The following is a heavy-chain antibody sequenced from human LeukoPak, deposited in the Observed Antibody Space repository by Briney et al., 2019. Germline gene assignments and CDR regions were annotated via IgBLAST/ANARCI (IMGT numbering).Heavy chain of an antibody. D-gene: IGHD5-18*01. V-gene: IGHV3-21*01. CDR3: ARSPTAMAHFDY. CDR2: ISSGSSYI. CDR1: GFTFSSYS. J-gene: IGHJ4*02. Sequence: GGSLRLSCAASGFTFSSYSMNWVRQAPGKGLEWVSSISSGSSYIYYADSMKGRFTISRDNAKNSLYLQMNSLRAEDTAVYYCARSPTAMAHFDYWGQGTLVTVSS.